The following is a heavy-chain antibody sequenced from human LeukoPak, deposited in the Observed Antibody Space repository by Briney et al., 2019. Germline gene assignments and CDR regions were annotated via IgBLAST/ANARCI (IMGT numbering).Heavy chain of an antibody. J-gene: IGHJ3*02. CDR1: GFTFSSYA. Sequence: GGAVRLSCAASGFTFSSYAMSWVRQAPGKGLEWVSSISSSGVITYYGDSVKGRFTISRDNSNNTLYLQMNSLRAEDTAVYYCAKLRGGSGRDAFDIWGQGTMVTVSS. CDR3: AKLRGGSGRDAFDI. D-gene: IGHD3-10*01. V-gene: IGHV3-23*01. CDR2: ISSSGVIT.